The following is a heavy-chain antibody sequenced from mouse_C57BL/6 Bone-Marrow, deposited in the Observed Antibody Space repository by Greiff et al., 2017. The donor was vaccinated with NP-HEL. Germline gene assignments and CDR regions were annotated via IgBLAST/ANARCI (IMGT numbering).Heavy chain of an antibody. Sequence: EVQVVESGGGLVKPGGSLKLSCAASGFTFSSYAMSWVRQTPEKRLEWVATISDGGSYTYYPDNVKGRFTISRDNAKNNLYLQMSHLKSEDTAMYYCARETGNAMDYWGQGTSVTVSS. CDR3: ARETGNAMDY. V-gene: IGHV5-4*01. CDR2: ISDGGSYT. CDR1: GFTFSSYA. J-gene: IGHJ4*01.